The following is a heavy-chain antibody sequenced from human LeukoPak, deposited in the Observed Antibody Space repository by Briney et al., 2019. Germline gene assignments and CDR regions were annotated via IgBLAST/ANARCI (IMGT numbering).Heavy chain of an antibody. CDR1: GYIFTGYY. V-gene: IGHV1-2*06. J-gene: IGHJ4*02. CDR2: INPNSGDT. CDR3: ARVPYDYDSSTYYGSKVDY. Sequence: ASVKVSCKASGYIFTGYYLHWVRQAPGQGLEWMGRINPNSGDTNYAQNFQGRVTMTRDTSISTAYMELSRLRSDDTAVYYCARVPYDYDSSTYYGSKVDYWGQGTLVTVSS. D-gene: IGHD3-22*01.